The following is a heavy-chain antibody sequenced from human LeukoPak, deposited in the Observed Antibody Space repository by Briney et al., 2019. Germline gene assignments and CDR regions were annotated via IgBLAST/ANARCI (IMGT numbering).Heavy chain of an antibody. V-gene: IGHV3-48*01. CDR1: GFTFSDYS. D-gene: IGHD2-2*01. Sequence: GGSLRLSCAASGFTFSDYSMNWVRQAPGKGLEWISYIGISSGNTKYADSVKGRFTISGDKAKNSLYLQMNSLRVEDTAVYYCARDTKYAFDNWGQGTLVTVSS. J-gene: IGHJ4*02. CDR3: ARDTKYAFDN. CDR2: IGISSGNT.